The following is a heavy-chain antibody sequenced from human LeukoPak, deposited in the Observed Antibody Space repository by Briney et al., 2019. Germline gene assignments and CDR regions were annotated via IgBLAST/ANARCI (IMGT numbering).Heavy chain of an antibody. CDR1: GGSFSGYY. D-gene: IGHD5-18*01. Sequence: PSETLSLTCAVYGGSFSGYYWSWIRQPPGKGLEWIGSIYYSGSTYYNPSLKSRVTISVDTSKNQFSLKLSSVTAADTAVYYCARRVDTAMVYYYYGMDVWGQGTTVTVSS. CDR3: ARRVDTAMVYYYYGMDV. J-gene: IGHJ6*02. V-gene: IGHV4-34*01. CDR2: IYYSGST.